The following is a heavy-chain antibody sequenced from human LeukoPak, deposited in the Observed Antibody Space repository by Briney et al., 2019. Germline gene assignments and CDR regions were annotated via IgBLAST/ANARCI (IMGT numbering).Heavy chain of an antibody. D-gene: IGHD3-22*01. CDR1: GVSISSYY. CDR2: IYYSGST. CDR3: ARARPYYYDSSGIYFDY. J-gene: IGHJ4*02. V-gene: IGHV4-59*01. Sequence: SETLSLTCSVSGVSISSYYLSWIRQPPGKGLEWIGYIYYSGSTNYNPSLKSRVTISVDTSKNQFSLKLSSVTAADTAVYYCARARPYYYDSSGIYFDYWGQGTLVTVSS.